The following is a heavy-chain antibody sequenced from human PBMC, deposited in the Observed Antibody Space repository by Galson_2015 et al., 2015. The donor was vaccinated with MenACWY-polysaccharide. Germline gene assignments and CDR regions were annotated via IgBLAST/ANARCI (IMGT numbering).Heavy chain of an antibody. V-gene: IGHV3-48*02. J-gene: IGHJ4*02. D-gene: IGHD4-11*01. Sequence: SLRLFCAASGSTFSTYTMTWVRQAPGKGLEWVSSVSSGSGTIYYAESVKGRFTISRDNAQSSLYLQLNSLRDEDTAVYYCARVAYSSRTFDSWGQGTLVTVSS. CDR3: ARVAYSSRTFDS. CDR2: VSSGSGTI. CDR1: GSTFSTYT.